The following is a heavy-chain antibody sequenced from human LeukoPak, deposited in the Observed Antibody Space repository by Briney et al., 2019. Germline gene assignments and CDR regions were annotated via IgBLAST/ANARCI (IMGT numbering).Heavy chain of an antibody. CDR3: ASLGDPTRDLYFDY. D-gene: IGHD3-16*01. Sequence: SVKVSCKASGYTFTSYDINWVRQATGQGLEWMGWIVPIFGTANYAQKFQGRVTITADESTSTAYMELSSLRSEDTAVYYCASLGDPTRDLYFDYWGQGTLVTVSS. CDR2: IVPIFGTA. J-gene: IGHJ4*02. V-gene: IGHV1-69*13. CDR1: GYTFTSYD.